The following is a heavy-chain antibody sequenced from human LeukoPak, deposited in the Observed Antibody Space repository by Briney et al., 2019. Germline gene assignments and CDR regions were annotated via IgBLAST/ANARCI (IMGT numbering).Heavy chain of an antibody. CDR3: ARELAIPAAIQ. D-gene: IGHD2-2*01. J-gene: IGHJ4*02. Sequence: SVKVSCKASGYTFTSYGISWVRQAPGQGLEWMGRIIPILGIANYAQKFQGRVTITADKSTSTAYMELSSLRSEDTAVYYCARELAIPAAIQWGQGTLVTVSS. CDR1: GYTFTSYG. V-gene: IGHV1-69*04. CDR2: IIPILGIA.